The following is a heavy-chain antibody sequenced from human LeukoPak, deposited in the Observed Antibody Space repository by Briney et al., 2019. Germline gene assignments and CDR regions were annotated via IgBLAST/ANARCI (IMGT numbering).Heavy chain of an antibody. D-gene: IGHD3-22*01. CDR2: TIPIFGIV. Sequence: SVKVSCKASGGTFSSYAISWVRQAPGQGLEWMGRTIPIFGIVNYAQKFQGRVTITADKSTSTAYMELSSLRSEDTAVYYCARALYYYDSSGYYYGAFDIWGQGTMVTVSS. J-gene: IGHJ3*02. V-gene: IGHV1-69*04. CDR1: GGTFSSYA. CDR3: ARALYYYDSSGYYYGAFDI.